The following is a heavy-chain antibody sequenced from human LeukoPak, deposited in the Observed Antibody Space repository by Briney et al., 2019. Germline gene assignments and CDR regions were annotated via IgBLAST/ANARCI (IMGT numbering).Heavy chain of an antibody. V-gene: IGHV3-21*01. J-gene: IGHJ3*02. Sequence: GGSLRLSCAASGFTFSTYSMNWVRQAPGKGLEWVSSISSSSSYIYYADSVKGRFTISRDNAKNSLYLQMNSLRAEDTAVYYCARVDDITIGIRGAFDIWGQGTMVTVSS. CDR2: ISSSSSYI. CDR1: GFTFSTYS. CDR3: ARVDDITIGIRGAFDI. D-gene: IGHD3-10*01.